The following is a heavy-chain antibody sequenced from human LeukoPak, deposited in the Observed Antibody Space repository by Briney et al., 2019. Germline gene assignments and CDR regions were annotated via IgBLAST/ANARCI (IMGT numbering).Heavy chain of an antibody. CDR2: IKTDGSDT. J-gene: IGHJ4*02. Sequence: GGALRLSCAASGFTFSSYWMHWVGQVPGVGLVWVSQIKTDGSDTRYADSLKGRVTISRDTAQPTLYLQMRRLSAEDTAVYSCPRDDDSSLPLHYWRQGTLLTVPS. CDR3: PRDDDSSLPLHY. CDR1: GFTFSSYW. D-gene: IGHD6-6*01. V-gene: IGHV3-74*01.